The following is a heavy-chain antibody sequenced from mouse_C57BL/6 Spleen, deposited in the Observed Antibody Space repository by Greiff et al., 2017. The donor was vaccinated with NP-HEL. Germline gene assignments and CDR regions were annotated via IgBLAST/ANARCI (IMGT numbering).Heavy chain of an antibody. CDR1: GYTFTDYY. Sequence: EVQLQQSGPELVKPGASVKISCKASGYTFTDYYMNWVKQSHGKSLEWIGDINPNNGGTSYNQKFKGKATLTVDKSSSTAYMELRSLTSEDSAVYYCASLDSMDYWGQGTSVTVSS. CDR2: INPNNGGT. V-gene: IGHV1-26*01. CDR3: ASLDSMDY. J-gene: IGHJ4*01.